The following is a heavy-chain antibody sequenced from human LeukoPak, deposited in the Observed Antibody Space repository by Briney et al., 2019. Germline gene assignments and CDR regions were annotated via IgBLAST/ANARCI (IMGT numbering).Heavy chain of an antibody. CDR3: ARDHSTIFGVVTYDY. CDR1: GFTFSSYE. D-gene: IGHD3-3*01. J-gene: IGHJ4*02. CDR2: ISGSGSTI. V-gene: IGHV3-48*03. Sequence: GGSLRLSCAASGFTFSSYEMNWVRQAPGKGLEWVSYISGSGSTIYYADSVKGRFTISRDNAKNSLYLQMNSLRAEDTAVYYCARDHSTIFGVVTYDYWGQGTLVTVSS.